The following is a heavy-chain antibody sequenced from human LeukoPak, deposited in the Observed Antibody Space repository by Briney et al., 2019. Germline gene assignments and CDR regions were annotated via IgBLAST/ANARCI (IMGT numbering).Heavy chain of an antibody. CDR1: GFTFGDYA. Sequence: PGRSLRLSCTASGFTFGDYAMSWVRQAPGKGLEWVAIISYDGSNQYYTDSVKGRFTISRDNSKNTLYLQMNSLRAEDTAVYYCAKDRSGLNWYFDLWGRGTLVTVSS. CDR3: AKDRSGLNWYFDL. CDR2: ISYDGSNQ. J-gene: IGHJ2*01. D-gene: IGHD6-19*01. V-gene: IGHV3-30*04.